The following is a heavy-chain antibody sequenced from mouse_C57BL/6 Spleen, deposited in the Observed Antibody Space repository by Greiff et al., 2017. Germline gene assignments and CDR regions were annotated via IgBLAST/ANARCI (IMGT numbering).Heavy chain of an antibody. Sequence: VEPGASVKISCKASGYTFTDYYMNWVKQSHGKSLEWIGDINPNNGGTSYNQKFKGKATLTVDKSSSTAYMELRSLTSEDSAVYYCARGGYFYAMDYWGQGTSVTVSS. D-gene: IGHD2-3*01. CDR3: ARGGYFYAMDY. CDR2: INPNNGGT. V-gene: IGHV1-26*01. CDR1: GYTFTDYY. J-gene: IGHJ4*01.